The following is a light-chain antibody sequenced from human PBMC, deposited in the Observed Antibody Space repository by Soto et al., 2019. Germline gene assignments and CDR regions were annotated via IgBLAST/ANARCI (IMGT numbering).Light chain of an antibody. V-gene: IGKV3-11*01. CDR1: QSVSSY. Sequence: EIVLTQSPATLSLSPGDRATLSCRASQSVSSYLAWYQQKPGQAPRLLIYDASNRATGIPARFSGSGSGTDFTLTISSLEPEDFAVYYCQQRSNWRPTFGGGTKVEIK. CDR3: QQRSNWRPT. CDR2: DAS. J-gene: IGKJ4*01.